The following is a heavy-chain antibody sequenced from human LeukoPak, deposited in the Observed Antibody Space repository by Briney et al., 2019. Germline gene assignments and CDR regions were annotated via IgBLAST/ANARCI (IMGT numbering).Heavy chain of an antibody. Sequence: GASVKVSCKASGYTFTGYYMHWVRQAPGQGLEWMGRINPNSGGTNYAQKFQGRVTMTRDTSISTAYMELSRLRSDNTAVYYCALQRSPFQNWFDPWGQGTLVTVSS. CDR1: GYTFTGYY. J-gene: IGHJ5*02. CDR2: INPNSGGT. V-gene: IGHV1-2*06. CDR3: ALQRSPFQNWFDP. D-gene: IGHD1-26*01.